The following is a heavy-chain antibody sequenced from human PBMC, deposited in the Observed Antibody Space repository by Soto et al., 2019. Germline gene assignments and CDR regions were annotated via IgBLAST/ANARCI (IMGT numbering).Heavy chain of an antibody. J-gene: IGHJ5*02. V-gene: IGHV1-69*01. CDR2: IIPIFGTA. CDR1: GGTFSSYA. D-gene: IGHD2-15*01. CDR3: ARDIVVVVAATPGWFDP. Sequence: QVQLVQSGAEVKKPGSSVKVSCKASGGTFSSYAISWVRQAPGQGLEWMGGIIPIFGTANYAQKFQGRVTITADESTSTDYMELSSLRSEDTAVYYCARDIVVVVAATPGWFDPWGQGTLVTVSS.